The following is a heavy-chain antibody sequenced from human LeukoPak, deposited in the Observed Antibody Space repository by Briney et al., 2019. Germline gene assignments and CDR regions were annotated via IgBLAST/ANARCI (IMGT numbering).Heavy chain of an antibody. J-gene: IGHJ6*02. Sequence: SQTLSLTRTASVGSLSRGGYYWSWVRQHPGGGLGWLGYIYYSGSTYYNPSLKSRVTISVDTSKNQYSLKLSSVTAADTAVYYCARESGVAHYYYGMDVWGQGTPVTVSS. CDR1: VGSLSRGGYY. CDR3: ARESGVAHYYYGMDV. V-gene: IGHV4-31*03. CDR2: IYYSGST. D-gene: IGHD2-21*01.